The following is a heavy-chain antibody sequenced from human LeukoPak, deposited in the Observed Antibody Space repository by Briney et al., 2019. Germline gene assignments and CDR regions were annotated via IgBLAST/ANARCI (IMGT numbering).Heavy chain of an antibody. J-gene: IGHJ3*02. Sequence: SETLSLTCTVSGGSISDSYWSWIRQSPGKGLEWIGYIHHSGSTNSSPPLKSRVTISIDTPKNQFSLKLSPVTAADTAIYYCVRWQYCSGNCFFSAFDIWAQGTMVTVSS. CDR1: GGSISDSY. CDR2: IHHSGST. V-gene: IGHV4-59*01. D-gene: IGHD2-21*01. CDR3: VRWQYCSGNCFFSAFDI.